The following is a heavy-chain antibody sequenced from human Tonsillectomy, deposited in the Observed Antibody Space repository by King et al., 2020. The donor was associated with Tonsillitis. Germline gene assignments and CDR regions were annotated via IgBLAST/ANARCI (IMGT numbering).Heavy chain of an antibody. CDR1: GLTFSTSA. CDR2: IVVGSGTT. Sequence: QLVQSGPEVRKPGTSVKVSCKASGLTFSTSAVQWVRQARGQRLEWIGWIVVGSGTTNYAQKFQERVTITRDMSTRTVYMELSSLRSEDTAVYYCATEGDMATWFDPWGQGTWSPSPQ. J-gene: IGHJ5*02. CDR3: ATEGDMATWFDP. V-gene: IGHV1-58*01. D-gene: IGHD5-12*01.